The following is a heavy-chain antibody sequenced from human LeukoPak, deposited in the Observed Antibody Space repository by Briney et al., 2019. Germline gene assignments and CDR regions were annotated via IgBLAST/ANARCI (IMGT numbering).Heavy chain of an antibody. Sequence: PSETLSLTCTVSGGSISSYYWSWIRQPPGKGLEWIGYIYYSGSTNYNPSLKSRVTISVDTSKNQFSLKLSSVTAADTAVYYCARVGDFWSGYSLGFDYWGQGTLVTVSS. CDR3: ARVGDFWSGYSLGFDY. CDR2: IYYSGST. V-gene: IGHV4-59*01. J-gene: IGHJ4*02. CDR1: GGSISSYY. D-gene: IGHD3-3*01.